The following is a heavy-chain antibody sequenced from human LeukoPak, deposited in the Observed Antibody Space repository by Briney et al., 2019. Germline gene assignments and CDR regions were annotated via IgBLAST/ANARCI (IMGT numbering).Heavy chain of an antibody. CDR3: ARRHYGDYVGSYYFDY. Sequence: SETLSLTCTVSGGSISSYYWSWIRQPPGKGLEWIGYIYYSGSTNYNPSLKSRVTISVDTSKNQFSLKLSSVTAADTAVYYCARRHYGDYVGSYYFDYWGQGTLVTVSS. J-gene: IGHJ4*02. V-gene: IGHV4-59*01. D-gene: IGHD4-17*01. CDR1: GGSISSYY. CDR2: IYYSGST.